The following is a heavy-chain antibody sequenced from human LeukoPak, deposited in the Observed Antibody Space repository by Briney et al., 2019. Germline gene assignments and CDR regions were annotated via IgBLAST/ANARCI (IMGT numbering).Heavy chain of an antibody. CDR3: AKGIGLANDAFDI. CDR1: GFTFSSYA. Sequence: GGSLRLSCAASGFTFSSYAMSWVRQAPGKGLEWVANIKQDGSEKYYVDSVKGRFTISRDNAKNTLYLQMNSLRAEDTAIYYCAKGIGLANDAFDIWGQGTMVTVSS. V-gene: IGHV3-7*03. J-gene: IGHJ3*02. CDR2: IKQDGSEK. D-gene: IGHD1-26*01.